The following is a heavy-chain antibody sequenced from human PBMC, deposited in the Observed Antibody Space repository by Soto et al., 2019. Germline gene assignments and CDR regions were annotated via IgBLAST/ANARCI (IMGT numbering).Heavy chain of an antibody. V-gene: IGHV4-30-4*01. J-gene: IGHJ5*02. D-gene: IGHD5-12*01. CDR3: ARVDSGYGYGNNWFDP. CDR1: GGSISSGDCY. Sequence: SETLSLTCTVSGGSISSGDCYWSWIRQPPGKGLEWIGYIYYGVSTYYNPSLKSRVTISVDTSKNQFSLKLSSVTAADTAMYYCARVDSGYGYGNNWFDPWGQGTLVTVS. CDR2: IYYGVST.